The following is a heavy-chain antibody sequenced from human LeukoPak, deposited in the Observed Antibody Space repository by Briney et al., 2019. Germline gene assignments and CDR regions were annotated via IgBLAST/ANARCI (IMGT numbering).Heavy chain of an antibody. CDR1: GFTFSGYG. V-gene: IGHV3-30*18. Sequence: QAGGSLRLSCAASGFTFSGYGMHWVRQAPGKGLEWVAVISYDGSNKYYADSVKGRFIISRDNSENTLYVQMNSLRAEDTAVYYCAKYLAHSSGWLLDAFDIWGQGTMVTVSS. J-gene: IGHJ3*02. CDR2: ISYDGSNK. CDR3: AKYLAHSSGWLLDAFDI. D-gene: IGHD6-19*01.